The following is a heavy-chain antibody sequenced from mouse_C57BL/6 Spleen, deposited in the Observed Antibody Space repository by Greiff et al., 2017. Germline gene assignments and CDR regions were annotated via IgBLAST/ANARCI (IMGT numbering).Heavy chain of an antibody. D-gene: IGHD2-4*01. V-gene: IGHV5-4*01. CDR2: ISDGGSYT. CDR3: ARDDYGYARDY. Sequence: EVMLVESGGGLVKPGGSLKLSCAASGFTFSSYAMSWVRQTPEKRLGWVATISDGGSYTYYPDNVKGRFTIARDNAKNNLYLQMSHLKSEDTAMYYCARDDYGYARDYWGQGTSVTVSS. CDR1: GFTFSSYA. J-gene: IGHJ4*01.